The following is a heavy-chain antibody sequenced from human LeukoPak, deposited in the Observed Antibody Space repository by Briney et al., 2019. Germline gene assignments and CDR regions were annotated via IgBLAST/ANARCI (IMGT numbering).Heavy chain of an antibody. J-gene: IGHJ4*02. CDR3: ARKSGDGYYYIPDY. CDR1: GDTFRNYV. CDR2: IIPIFGTT. V-gene: IGHV1-69*13. D-gene: IGHD3-22*01. Sequence: SVKVSCKASGDTFRNYVISWVRQAPGQGLEWLGGIIPIFGTTNYAQKFQGRVTITADESTSTAYMELSSLRPEDTAVYYCARKSGDGYYYIPDYWGQGTLVTVSS.